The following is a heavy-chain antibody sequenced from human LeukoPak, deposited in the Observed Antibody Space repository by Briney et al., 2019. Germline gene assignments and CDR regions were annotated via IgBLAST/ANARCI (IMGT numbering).Heavy chain of an antibody. CDR3: ARRVLYSSSSGYFDY. Sequence: VESLNIYCKCSGYSFTNYLIDLVRPVPGKGLEWMGTISPGDSDTRYSPSFQGQVTISADKSISTAYRQWRGLKASDTAMYYCARRVLYSSSSGYFDYCGQGTLVTVSS. J-gene: IGHJ4*02. CDR1: GYSFTNYL. CDR2: ISPGDSDT. V-gene: IGHV5-51*01. D-gene: IGHD6-6*01.